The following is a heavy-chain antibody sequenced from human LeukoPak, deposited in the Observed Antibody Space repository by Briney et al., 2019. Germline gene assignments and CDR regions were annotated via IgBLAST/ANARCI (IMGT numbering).Heavy chain of an antibody. CDR1: RDSISSTSYY. D-gene: IGHD3-3*01. Sequence: PSETLSLTCTDSRDSISSTSYYLGWIALPPGKGLEWIGTISYSGSTYYNPSLKSRVTISDDTSKNQFSLRLSSVTAADTAVYYCASHLEMTQGRVNWFDPWGKGTLVTVSS. J-gene: IGHJ5*02. V-gene: IGHV4-39*01. CDR2: ISYSGST. CDR3: ASHLEMTQGRVNWFDP.